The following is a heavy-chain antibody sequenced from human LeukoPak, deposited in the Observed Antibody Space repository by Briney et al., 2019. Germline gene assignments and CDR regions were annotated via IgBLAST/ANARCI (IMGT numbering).Heavy chain of an antibody. V-gene: IGHV3-30*04. J-gene: IGHJ3*02. CDR1: GFTFSSYA. CDR3: ARGRGCSGGSCSPRGAFDI. CDR2: ISYDGSNK. D-gene: IGHD2-15*01. Sequence: GGSLRLSCAASGFTFSSYAMHWVRQAPGKGLEWVAVISYDGSNKYYADSVKGRFTISRDNSKNTLYLQMNSLRAEDTAVYYCARGRGCSGGSCSPRGAFDIWGQGTMVTVSS.